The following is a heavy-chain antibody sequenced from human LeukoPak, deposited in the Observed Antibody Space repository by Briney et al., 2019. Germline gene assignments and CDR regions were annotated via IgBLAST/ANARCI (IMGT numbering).Heavy chain of an antibody. J-gene: IGHJ4*02. V-gene: IGHV4-34*01. Sequence: SETLSLTCAVYGGSFSGYYWSWIRQPPGKGLEWIGEINHSGSTNYNPSLKSRVTISVDTSKNQFSLKLSSVTAADTAVYYCARSRWDDRPFDYWGQGTLVTVSS. CDR1: GGSFSGYY. CDR3: ARSRWDDRPFDY. D-gene: IGHD1-1*01. CDR2: INHSGST.